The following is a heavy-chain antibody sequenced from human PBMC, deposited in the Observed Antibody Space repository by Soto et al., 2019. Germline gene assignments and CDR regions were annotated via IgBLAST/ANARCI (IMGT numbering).Heavy chain of an antibody. CDR1: GFTFSSYA. CDR3: AKSADTANIVVVLAYFDY. CDR2: ISGSGGST. D-gene: IGHD2-2*01. Sequence: EVQLLESGGGLVQPGGSLRLSCAASGFTFSSYAMSWVRQAPGKGLEWVSAISGSGGSTYYADSVKGRFTISRDNSKNTLYLQMNSLRAEDTAVYYCAKSADTANIVVVLAYFDYWGQGTLVTVSS. V-gene: IGHV3-23*01. J-gene: IGHJ4*02.